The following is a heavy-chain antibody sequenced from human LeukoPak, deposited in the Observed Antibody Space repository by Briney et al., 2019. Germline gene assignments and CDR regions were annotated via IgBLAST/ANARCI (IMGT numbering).Heavy chain of an antibody. J-gene: IGHJ4*02. CDR2: INQDGSEK. Sequence: GGSLRLSCAAFGFTFSSHWMSWVRQTPGKGLEWVANINQDGSEKYYVNSVKGRFTISRDNTKNSLYLQMDSLRAEDTAIYYCARDHVVDGLVFDYWGQGALVTVSS. V-gene: IGHV3-7*01. CDR3: ARDHVVDGLVFDY. CDR1: GFTFSSHW. D-gene: IGHD2-15*01.